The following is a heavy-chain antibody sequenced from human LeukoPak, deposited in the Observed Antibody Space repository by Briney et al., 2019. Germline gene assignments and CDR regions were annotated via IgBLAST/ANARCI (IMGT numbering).Heavy chain of an antibody. D-gene: IGHD3-10*01. V-gene: IGHV3-23*01. CDR1: GFIFTDYA. J-gene: IGHJ4*02. CDR2: INNGAGAT. CDR3: ARSGLATCHY. Sequence: PGGSLRLSCQASGFIFTDYAMSWVRQAPGKGLEWVSSINNGAGATFFADSVKGRFTISRDDSRGMVYLQMNSLTAEDTAVYYCARSGLATCHYWGQGTLVTVSS.